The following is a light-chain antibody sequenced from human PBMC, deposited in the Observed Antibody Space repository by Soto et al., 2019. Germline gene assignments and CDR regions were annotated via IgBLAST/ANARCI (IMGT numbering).Light chain of an antibody. CDR3: CSYAGSRV. J-gene: IGLJ3*02. CDR2: EGS. V-gene: IGLV2-23*01. CDR1: SSDVGSYNL. Sequence: QSVLTQPASVSGSPGQSITISCTGTSSDVGSYNLVSWYQQHPGKAPKVMIYEGSKRPSGVSNRFSGSKSGNTASLTISGLQAEDEADYYCCSYAGSRVFGGGTKLTVL.